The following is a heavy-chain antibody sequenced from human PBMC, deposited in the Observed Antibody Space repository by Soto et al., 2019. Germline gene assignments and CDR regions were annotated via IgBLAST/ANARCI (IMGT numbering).Heavy chain of an antibody. Sequence: KSSETLSLTCTVSGGSISSYYYNWIRQPPGKGLEWIGHIYYSGTTNYNPSLHSRVNISVNRSKSQHSLRLTSVTAADTAVYYCARDDAALTPRLFDYWGQGILVTVSS. CDR3: ARDDAALTPRLFDY. V-gene: IGHV4-59*01. CDR1: GGSISSYY. CDR2: IYYSGTT. J-gene: IGHJ4*02. D-gene: IGHD6-25*01.